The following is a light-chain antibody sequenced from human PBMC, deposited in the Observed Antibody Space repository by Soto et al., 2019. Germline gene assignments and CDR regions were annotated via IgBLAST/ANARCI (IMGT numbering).Light chain of an antibody. CDR2: DAS. Sequence: EIVFTQSPATLSLSPGERATLSCRASQSVRSNLAWYQQKPGQAPRLFIYDASNRATGIPGRFSGSGSGTDFTLTTSNLEPEDFAVYYCQQRSNWPWTFGQGAKVEIK. V-gene: IGKV3-11*01. CDR1: QSVRSN. J-gene: IGKJ1*01. CDR3: QQRSNWPWT.